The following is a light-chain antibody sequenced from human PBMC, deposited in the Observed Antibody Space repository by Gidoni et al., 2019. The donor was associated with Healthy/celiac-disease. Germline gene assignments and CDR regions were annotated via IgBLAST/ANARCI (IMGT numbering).Light chain of an antibody. CDR3: QQSYI. CDR1: QSISSY. J-gene: IGKJ3*01. CDR2: AAS. V-gene: IGKV1-39*01. Sequence: DIQMTQSPSSLSASVGDRVTITCRASQSISSYLNWYQQKPGKAPKLLIYAASSLQIGVPSRFSGSGSGTDFTLTISSLQPEDFATYYCQQSYIFGPXTKVDIK.